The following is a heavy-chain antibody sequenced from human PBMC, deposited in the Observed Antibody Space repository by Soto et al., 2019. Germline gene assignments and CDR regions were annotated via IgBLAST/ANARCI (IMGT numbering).Heavy chain of an antibody. Sequence: SVKVSCKASGGTFSSYAISWVRQAPGQGLEWMGGIIPIFGTANYAQKFQGRVTITADESTSTAYMELSSLRSEDTAVYYCARGNSSSISYYYGMDVWGQGTTVTVSS. CDR2: IIPIFGTA. V-gene: IGHV1-69*13. CDR1: GGTFSSYA. J-gene: IGHJ6*02. D-gene: IGHD6-13*01. CDR3: ARGNSSSISYYYGMDV.